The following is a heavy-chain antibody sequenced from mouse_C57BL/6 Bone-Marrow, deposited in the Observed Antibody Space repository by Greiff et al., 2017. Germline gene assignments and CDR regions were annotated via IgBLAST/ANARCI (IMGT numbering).Heavy chain of an antibody. V-gene: IGHV1-69*01. CDR3: ARTGDYDDYYAVDY. Sequence: QVQLQQPGAELVMPGASVKLSCKASGYTFTSYWMHWVKQRPGQGLEWIGEIDPSDSYTNYNQKFKGKSTLTVDKSSSTAYMQLSSLTSEDSAVYYCARTGDYDDYYAVDYWGQGTSVTVSS. J-gene: IGHJ4*01. D-gene: IGHD2-4*01. CDR1: GYTFTSYW. CDR2: IDPSDSYT.